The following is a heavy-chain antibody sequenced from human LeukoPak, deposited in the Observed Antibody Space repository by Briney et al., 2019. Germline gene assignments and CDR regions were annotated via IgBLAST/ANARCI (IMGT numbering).Heavy chain of an antibody. Sequence: SETLSLTCTVSGGSISSYYWSWIRQPPGKGLEWIGYIYYSGSTNYNPSLKSRVTISVDTSKNQFSQKLSSVTAADTAVYYCARGRPPSIAAAGSKRSDFDYWGQGTLVTVSS. J-gene: IGHJ4*02. CDR1: GGSISSYY. V-gene: IGHV4-59*12. D-gene: IGHD6-13*01. CDR3: ARGRPPSIAAAGSKRSDFDY. CDR2: IYYSGST.